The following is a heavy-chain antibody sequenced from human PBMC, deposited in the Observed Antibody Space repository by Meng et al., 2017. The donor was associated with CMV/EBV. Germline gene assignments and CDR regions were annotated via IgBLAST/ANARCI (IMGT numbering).Heavy chain of an antibody. J-gene: IGHJ3*02. Sequence: GESLKISCAASGFTFDDYTMHWVRQAPGKGLEWVSLISWDGGSTYYADSVKGRFTISRDNAKNSLYLQMNSLRAEDTAVYYCARNYVPAAISGDAFDIWGQGTMVTVSS. CDR1: GFTFDDYT. CDR3: ARNYVPAAISGDAFDI. V-gene: IGHV3-43*01. D-gene: IGHD2-2*01. CDR2: ISWDGGST.